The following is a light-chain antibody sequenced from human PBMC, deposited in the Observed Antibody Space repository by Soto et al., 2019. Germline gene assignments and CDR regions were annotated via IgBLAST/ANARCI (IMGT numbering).Light chain of an antibody. CDR2: AAT. V-gene: IGKV1-6*02. Sequence: IQMTQSPSSLSASVGDRVTITCRASQGIRNDLGWYQQKPGEAPNLLIYAATSLRSGVPSRFSGSGSGTDFTLTISSLQPEDFATYYCLQVYNYPRTFGQGTKVEV. J-gene: IGKJ1*01. CDR3: LQVYNYPRT. CDR1: QGIRND.